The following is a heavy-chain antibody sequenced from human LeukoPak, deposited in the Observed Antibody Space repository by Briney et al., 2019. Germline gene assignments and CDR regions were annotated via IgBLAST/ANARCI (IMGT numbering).Heavy chain of an antibody. CDR2: ISGSGRIT. D-gene: IGHD4-11*01. V-gene: IGHV3-23*01. CDR3: AKERPYASNYANWFDP. J-gene: IGHJ5*02. Sequence: GGSLRLSCAASGFTFSNSGMSWVRLAPGKGLEWVSSISGSGRITDYADSVKGRFTISRDNSKNTLYLQMNSLQVEDTAVYYCAKERPYASNYANWFDPWGQGTPVTVSP. CDR1: GFTFSNSG.